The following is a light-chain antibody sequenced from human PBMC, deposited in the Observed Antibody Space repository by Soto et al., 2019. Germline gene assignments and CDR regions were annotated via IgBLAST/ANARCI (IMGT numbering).Light chain of an antibody. Sequence: QSALPQPASVSGSPGQSITISCTGTSSDVGGFNYVSWYQQHPGKAPKPMIYDVTNRPSGVSNRFSGSKSGSTASLTISGLQAEDEADYYCSSYTSSSTLYVFGTGTKVTVL. V-gene: IGLV2-14*01. CDR2: DVT. J-gene: IGLJ1*01. CDR1: SSDVGGFNY. CDR3: SSYTSSSTLYV.